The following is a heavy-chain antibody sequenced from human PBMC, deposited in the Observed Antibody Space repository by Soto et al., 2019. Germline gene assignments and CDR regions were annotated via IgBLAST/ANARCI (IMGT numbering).Heavy chain of an antibody. CDR2: IYWDNDK. V-gene: IGHV2-5*02. D-gene: IGHD3-10*01. Sequence: QITLKESGPTLVKPTQTLTLTCSFSGFSLSTTGVGVGWIRQSPGKALEWLAIIYWDNDKRYSPSLKSRITITKYTSKTQVVLTVTHMDPVDTGTYSCARSLWVGELHWGQGALVTVSS. CDR3: ARSLWVGELH. J-gene: IGHJ4*02. CDR1: GFSLSTTGVG.